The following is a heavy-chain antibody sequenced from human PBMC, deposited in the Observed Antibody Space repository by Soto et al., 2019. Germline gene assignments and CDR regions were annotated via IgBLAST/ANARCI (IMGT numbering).Heavy chain of an antibody. V-gene: IGHV4-61*01. CDR2: GSYSGTT. CDR3: ARGATVTQYDY. Sequence: SETLSLTCTVSGVSVSSGSFYWAWIRQPPGKGLEWIGFGSYSGTTNYKPSPKSRVTISVDTSRSQISLKVSSLTAADTAAYYCARGATVTQYDYWGQGTLVTVSS. CDR1: GVSVSSGSFY. D-gene: IGHD4-17*01. J-gene: IGHJ4*02.